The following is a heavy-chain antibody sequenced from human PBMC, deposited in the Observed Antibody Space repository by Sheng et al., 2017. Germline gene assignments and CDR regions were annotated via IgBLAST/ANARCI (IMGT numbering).Heavy chain of an antibody. CDR2: INHSGST. V-gene: IGHV4-34*01. CDR1: GGSFSGYY. CDR3: ARGNYCSSTSCYWTTPFYYYYGMDV. Sequence: QVQLQQWGAGLLKPSETLSLTCAVYGGSFSGYYWSWIRQPPGKGLEWIGEINHSGSTNYNPSLKSRVTISVDTSKNQFSLKLSSVTAADTAVYYCARGNYCSSTSCYWTTPFYYYYGMDVWGQGTTVTVSS. D-gene: IGHD2-2*01. J-gene: IGHJ6*02.